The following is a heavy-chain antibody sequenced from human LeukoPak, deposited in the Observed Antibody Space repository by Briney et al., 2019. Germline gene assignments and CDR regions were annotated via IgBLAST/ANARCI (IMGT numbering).Heavy chain of an antibody. Sequence: GGSLRLSCAPSGFSVSSNYMSWVRQAPGKGLEWGSVIYSGGRTYYTDSVKGLSTLSRDNAKNTMYLQLNSLRAEDTAVYYCASRGGVAGRYYYYGMDVWGQGTTVTVSS. CDR2: IYSGGRT. V-gene: IGHV3-53*05. CDR1: GFSVSSNY. J-gene: IGHJ6*02. D-gene: IGHD6-19*01. CDR3: ASRGGVAGRYYYYGMDV.